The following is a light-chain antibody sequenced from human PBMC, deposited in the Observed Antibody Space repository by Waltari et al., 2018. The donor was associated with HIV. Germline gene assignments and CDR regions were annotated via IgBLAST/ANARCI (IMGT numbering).Light chain of an antibody. CDR1: QDISNY. CDR2: AAS. J-gene: IGKJ4*01. Sequence: DIQMTQSPSSLSASAGDRVTISCRASQDISNYLAWYQQKPGKVPKLLIYAASTLQSGVPSRFSGSGFGTDFTLTISSLQPDDVATYYCQKYNSAPLTFGGGTKVEIK. CDR3: QKYNSAPLT. V-gene: IGKV1-27*01.